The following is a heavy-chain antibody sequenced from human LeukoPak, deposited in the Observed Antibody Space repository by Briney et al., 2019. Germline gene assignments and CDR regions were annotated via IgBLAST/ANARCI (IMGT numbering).Heavy chain of an antibody. D-gene: IGHD3-10*01. CDR1: GYTFTTYY. J-gene: IGHJ4*02. CDR3: ARDHSYYDSGSYSNVDY. CDR2: INPNSGGT. V-gene: IGHV1-2*02. Sequence: ASVKVSCKASGYTFTTYYIHWVRQAPGQGLEWMGWINPNSGGTNYAQKFQGRVTMTRDTSSSTAYMELSRLRSDDTAVYYCARDHSYYDSGSYSNVDYWGQGTLVTVSS.